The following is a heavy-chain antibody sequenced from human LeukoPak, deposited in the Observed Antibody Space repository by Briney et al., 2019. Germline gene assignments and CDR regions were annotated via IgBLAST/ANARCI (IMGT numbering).Heavy chain of an antibody. J-gene: IGHJ4*02. D-gene: IGHD2-2*01. V-gene: IGHV1-46*01. CDR2: IKSTGATT. Sequence: ASVQVSCKTSGYTFTSYHMHWVRQAPGQGLEWGALIKSTGATTVYAQKFQGRVTVTRDTSTSTVYMDLSSLSSEDTAVYYCVREDAHTYYFDFWGPGTLVTVSS. CDR1: GYTFTSYH. CDR3: VREDAHTYYFDF.